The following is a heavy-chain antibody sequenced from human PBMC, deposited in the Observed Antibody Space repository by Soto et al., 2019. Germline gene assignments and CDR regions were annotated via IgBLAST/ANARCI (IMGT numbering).Heavy chain of an antibody. CDR2: ISWNSGSI. J-gene: IGHJ6*03. CDR1: GCNFVDYA. V-gene: IGHV3-9*01. CDR3: AKAYYYYYYMDV. Sequence: GGLLRLSWAASGCNFVDYAMHWVRQAPGKGLEWVSGISWNSGSIGYADSVKGRFTISRDNAKNSLYLQMNSLRAEDTALYYCAKAYYYYYYMDVWGKGTTVTVSS.